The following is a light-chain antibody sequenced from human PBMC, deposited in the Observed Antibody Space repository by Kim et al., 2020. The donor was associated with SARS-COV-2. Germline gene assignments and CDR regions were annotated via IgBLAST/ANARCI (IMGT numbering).Light chain of an antibody. J-gene: IGLJ2*01. Sequence: QSALTQPPSVSGSPGQSVTISCTGTSTDIGRYNRISWYQQSPGTAPRLLIFELSNRPSGVPDRFSGAKSGNTASLTISGLQAEDEADYYCSSLPRHPAHIIFGGGTQLTVL. CDR1: STDIGRYNR. CDR2: ELS. V-gene: IGLV2-18*02. CDR3: SSLPRHPAHII.